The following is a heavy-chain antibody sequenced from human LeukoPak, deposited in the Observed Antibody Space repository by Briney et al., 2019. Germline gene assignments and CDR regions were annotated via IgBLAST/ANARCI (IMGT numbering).Heavy chain of an antibody. CDR3: ARDTSGGWYGLIDY. D-gene: IGHD6-19*01. CDR1: GFTFTSFW. CDR2: IKQDGSAK. J-gene: IGHJ4*02. V-gene: IGHV3-7*01. Sequence: PGGSLRLSCEASGFTFTSFWMSWVRQAPGKGLEWVANIKQDGSAKYYVDPVKGRFTISRDNAKNSLYLQMNSLRAEDTAVYYCARDTSGGWYGLIDYWGQGTPVTVSS.